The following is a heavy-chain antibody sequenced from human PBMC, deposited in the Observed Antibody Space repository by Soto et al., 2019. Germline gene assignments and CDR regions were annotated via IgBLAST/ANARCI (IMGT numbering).Heavy chain of an antibody. CDR2: ISGSGGST. D-gene: IGHD6-13*01. V-gene: IGHV3-23*01. Sequence: PGGSLRLSCAASGFTCATYAMTWVRQAPGKGLEWVSGISGSGGSTYYADSVKGRFTISRDNSKNTLYLQMNSLRADDTAIYYCAKEMYNSSRYGIRYCRQGPLVTVSS. CDR3: AKEMYNSSRYGIRY. CDR1: GFTCATYA. J-gene: IGHJ4*02.